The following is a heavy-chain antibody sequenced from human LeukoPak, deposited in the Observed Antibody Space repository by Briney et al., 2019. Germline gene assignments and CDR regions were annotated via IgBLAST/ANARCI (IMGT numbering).Heavy chain of an antibody. CDR3: ARGRGYSWWFDP. J-gene: IGHJ5*02. CDR1: GGSFSGYY. D-gene: IGHD5-18*01. Sequence: PSETLSLTCAVYGGSFSGYYWSWIRQPPGKGLEWIGEINHNGSTNYNPSLKSRVTISVDTSKNQFSLKLSSVTAADTAVYYCARGRGYSWWFDPWGQGTLVTVSS. CDR2: INHNGST. V-gene: IGHV4-34*01.